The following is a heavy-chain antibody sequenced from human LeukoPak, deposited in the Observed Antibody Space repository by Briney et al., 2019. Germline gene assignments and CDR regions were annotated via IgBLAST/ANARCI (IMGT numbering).Heavy chain of an antibody. V-gene: IGHV4-59*08. J-gene: IGHJ4*02. CDR3: ARQCCSGGSCYLVDY. Sequence: PSETLSLTCTVSGGSISSYYWSWIRQPPGKGLECIGYIYYSGSTYYNPSLKSRVTISVDTSKNQFSLKLSSVTAADTAVYYCARQCCSGGSCYLVDYWGQGTLVTVSS. CDR1: GGSISSYY. D-gene: IGHD2-15*01. CDR2: IYYSGST.